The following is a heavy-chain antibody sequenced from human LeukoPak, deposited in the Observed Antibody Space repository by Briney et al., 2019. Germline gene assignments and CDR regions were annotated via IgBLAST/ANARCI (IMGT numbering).Heavy chain of an antibody. D-gene: IGHD6-13*01. Sequence: GGSLRLSCAASGFTFSNYAMDWVRQAPGKGLEYVSSIRGNGDSTNYANSVKGRFTISRDNSKNTLYLQMGSLRAEDTAVYYCARDPSRIAAAGPFDYWGQGTLVTVSS. CDR1: GFTFSNYA. J-gene: IGHJ4*02. V-gene: IGHV3-64*01. CDR3: ARDPSRIAAAGPFDY. CDR2: IRGNGDST.